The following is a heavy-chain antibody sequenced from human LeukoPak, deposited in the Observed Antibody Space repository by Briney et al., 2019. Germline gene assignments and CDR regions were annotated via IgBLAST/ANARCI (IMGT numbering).Heavy chain of an antibody. Sequence: PGGSLRLSCAASGFTFSSDSMNWVRQAPGKGLEWVSYISSSSSTIYYADSVKGRFTISRDNAKNSLYLQMNSLRAEDTAVYYCARGTFSGYSGYDYDYRGQGTLVTVSS. CDR1: GFTFSSDS. J-gene: IGHJ4*02. CDR2: ISSSSSTI. D-gene: IGHD5-12*01. CDR3: ARGTFSGYSGYDYDY. V-gene: IGHV3-48*01.